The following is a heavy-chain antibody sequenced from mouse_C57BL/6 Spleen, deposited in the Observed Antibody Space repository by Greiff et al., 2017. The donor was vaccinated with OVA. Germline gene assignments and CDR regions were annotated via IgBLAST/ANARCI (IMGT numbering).Heavy chain of an antibody. Sequence: VQLQQSGAELVRPGASVKLSCKASGYTFTDYYINWVKQRPGQGLEWIARIYPGSGNTYYNEKFKGKATLTAEKSSSTAYMQLSSLTSEDSAVYFCARDRYDYDEGAWFAYWGQGTLVTVSA. CDR3: ARDRYDYDEGAWFAY. CDR1: GYTFTDYY. D-gene: IGHD2-4*01. CDR2: IYPGSGNT. V-gene: IGHV1-76*01. J-gene: IGHJ3*01.